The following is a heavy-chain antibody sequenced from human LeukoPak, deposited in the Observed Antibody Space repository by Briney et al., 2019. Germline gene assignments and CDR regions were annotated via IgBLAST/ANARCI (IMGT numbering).Heavy chain of an antibody. Sequence: PGGSLRLSCAASGFTFSSYSMNWVRQAPGKGLEWVSSISSSSSYIYYADSVKGRFTISRDNAKNSLYLQMNSLRAEDTAVYYCAKPTRGAAYDPFDYWGQGTLVTVSS. CDR3: AKPTRGAAYDPFDY. D-gene: IGHD1-26*01. CDR1: GFTFSSYS. V-gene: IGHV3-21*04. J-gene: IGHJ4*02. CDR2: ISSSSSYI.